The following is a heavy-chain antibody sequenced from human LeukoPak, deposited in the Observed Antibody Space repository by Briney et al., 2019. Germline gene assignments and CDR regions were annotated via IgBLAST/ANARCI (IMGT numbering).Heavy chain of an antibody. CDR1: GDSISSYY. D-gene: IGHD3-22*01. CDR2: IYYSGST. J-gene: IGHJ3*02. CDR3: ARYDSSGYLDAFDI. V-gene: IGHV4-59*01. Sequence: SETLSLTCTVSGDSISSYYWSWIRQPPGKGLEWIGYIYYSGSTNYNPSLKSRVTISVDTSKNQFSLKLSSVTAADTAVYYCARYDSSGYLDAFDIWGQGTMVTVSS.